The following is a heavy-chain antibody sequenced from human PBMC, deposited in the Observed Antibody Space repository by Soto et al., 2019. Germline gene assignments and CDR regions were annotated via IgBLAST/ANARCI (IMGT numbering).Heavy chain of an antibody. CDR2: INHSGST. V-gene: IGHV4-34*01. Sequence: QVQLQQWGAGLLKPSETLSLTCAVYGGSFSGYYWSWIRQPPGKGLEWIGEINHSGSTNYNPSLKSRATISVDTSKNQFSLKLSSVTAADTAVYYCARRARITMVRGGYGMDVWGQGTTVTVSS. J-gene: IGHJ6*02. CDR3: ARRARITMVRGGYGMDV. D-gene: IGHD3-10*01. CDR1: GGSFSGYY.